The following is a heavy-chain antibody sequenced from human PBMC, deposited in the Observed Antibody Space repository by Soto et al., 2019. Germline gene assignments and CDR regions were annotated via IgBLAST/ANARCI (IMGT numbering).Heavy chain of an antibody. D-gene: IGHD3-10*01. V-gene: IGHV3-11*01. CDR1: GLTFSDCY. J-gene: IGHJ6*02. CDR2: ISSSGSSI. Sequence: QVQLVESGGGLVKPGGSLRLSCAASGLTFSDCYMNWIRQAPGKGLEWVSYISSSGSSINYAGSVKGRFTISRDNAKNSRYLEMNRRRAEDTAMYYCARVRFGEWGYAMDVWGQGTTVTVSS. CDR3: ARVRFGEWGYAMDV.